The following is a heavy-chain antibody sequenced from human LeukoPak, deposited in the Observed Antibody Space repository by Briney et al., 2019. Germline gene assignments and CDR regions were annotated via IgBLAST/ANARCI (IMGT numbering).Heavy chain of an antibody. CDR3: ARGIRSISSWEYIDY. J-gene: IGHJ4*02. V-gene: IGHV3-33*01. CDR2: IWYDGSNK. D-gene: IGHD6-13*01. Sequence: GSLRLSCAASGFTFSSYGMHWVRQAPGKGLEWVAVIWYDGSNKYYADSVKGRFTISRDNSKNTLYLQMNSLRAEDTAVYYCARGIRSISSWEYIDYWGQGALVTVSS. CDR1: GFTFSSYG.